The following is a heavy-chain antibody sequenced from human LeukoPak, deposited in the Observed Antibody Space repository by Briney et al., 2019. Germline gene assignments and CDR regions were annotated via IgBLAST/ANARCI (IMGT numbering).Heavy chain of an antibody. CDR3: ARVIGQWLVTGVDY. J-gene: IGHJ4*02. CDR1: GFTFSSYA. CDR2: ISYDGSNK. D-gene: IGHD6-19*01. V-gene: IGHV3-30-3*01. Sequence: PGGSLRLSCAASGFTFSSYAMHWVRQAPGRGLEWVAVISYDGSNKNYADSVRGRFTISRDNSKNALFLQVNSLRTEDTAVYYCARVIGQWLVTGVDYWGQGTLVTVSS.